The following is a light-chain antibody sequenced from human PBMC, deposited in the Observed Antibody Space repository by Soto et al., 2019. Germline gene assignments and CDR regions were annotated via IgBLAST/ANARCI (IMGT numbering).Light chain of an antibody. CDR1: SSDIGGYNY. V-gene: IGLV2-14*01. CDR2: EVS. CDR3: RTLAGGSTRV. Sequence: QSVLTQPASVSVSPGQSITISCTGTSSDIGGYNYVSWYQQYPGKVPKLMLYEVSHRHSGVSDRFSGSKSGNTASLTISGLQAEDEADYYCRTLAGGSTRVFGGGTQLTVL. J-gene: IGLJ2*01.